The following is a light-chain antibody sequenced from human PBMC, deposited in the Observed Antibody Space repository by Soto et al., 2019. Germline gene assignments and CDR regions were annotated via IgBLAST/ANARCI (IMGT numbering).Light chain of an antibody. V-gene: IGKV3-11*01. J-gene: IGKJ1*01. CDR3: QQYNNWPPA. Sequence: EIVLTQSPATLSLSPGERATLSCRTSQSVNSYLAWFQQRPGQPPRLLIYDASNRATGIPARFSGSGSGTDFTLTISSLEPEDFAVYYCQQYNNWPPAFGQGTKVEIK. CDR2: DAS. CDR1: QSVNSY.